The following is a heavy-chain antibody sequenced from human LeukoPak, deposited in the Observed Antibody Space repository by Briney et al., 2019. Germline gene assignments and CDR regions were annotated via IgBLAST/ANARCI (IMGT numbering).Heavy chain of an antibody. CDR3: AKDDDDGDHVVVDH. J-gene: IGHJ4*02. V-gene: IGHV3-23*01. Sequence: PGMSLRLSCAASGFTFSSYAMGWVRQAPGKGLEWVSLISGSGGSTYYADSVKGRFTVSRDNSKNTEYLQMNSLRAEDTAIYYCAKDDDDGDHVVVDHWGQGTLVTVSS. CDR2: ISGSGGST. CDR1: GFTFSSYA. D-gene: IGHD4-17*01.